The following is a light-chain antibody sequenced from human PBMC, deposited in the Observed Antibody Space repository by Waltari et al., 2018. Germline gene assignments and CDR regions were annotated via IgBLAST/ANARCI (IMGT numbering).Light chain of an antibody. V-gene: IGLV2-8*01. CDR2: EVT. J-gene: IGLJ2*01. CDR1: GSDVGDN. Sequence: QPALTKPPSASGSPGQAATIPCPGTGSDVGDNAPWYQQPPGKAPKLMISEVTKRPSGVPDRFSGSKSGNTASLTVSGLQAEDEADYYCSSYAGSNNLVFGGGTKLTVL. CDR3: SSYAGSNNLV.